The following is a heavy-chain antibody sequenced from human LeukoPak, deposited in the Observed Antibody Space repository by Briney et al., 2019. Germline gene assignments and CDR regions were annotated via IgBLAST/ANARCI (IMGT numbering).Heavy chain of an antibody. Sequence: GGSLRLSCAASGFTFSTYSMNWVRQAPGKGLEWVSSISSSSSYIYYADSVKGRFTISRDNAKNSLYLQMNSLRAEDMALYYCAKSMGNKWLAVNHDWYFDPWGRGTLVTVSS. D-gene: IGHD6-19*01. J-gene: IGHJ2*01. CDR3: AKSMGNKWLAVNHDWYFDP. CDR1: GFTFSTYS. V-gene: IGHV3-21*04. CDR2: ISSSSSYI.